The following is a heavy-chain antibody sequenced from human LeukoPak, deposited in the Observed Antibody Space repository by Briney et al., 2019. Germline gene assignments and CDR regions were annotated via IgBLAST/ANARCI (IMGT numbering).Heavy chain of an antibody. V-gene: IGHV3-48*02. J-gene: IGHJ6*02. CDR3: ARGYYPPPNGMDV. CDR1: GFTVSSNY. Sequence: GGSLRLSCAASGFTVSSNYMSWVRQAPGKGLEWVSYIDAGSRTIYYADSVKGRFTISRDNAKNSLYLQMNSLRDEDTAMYFCARGYYPPPNGMDVWGQGTTVTVSS. D-gene: IGHD2-15*01. CDR2: IDAGSRTI.